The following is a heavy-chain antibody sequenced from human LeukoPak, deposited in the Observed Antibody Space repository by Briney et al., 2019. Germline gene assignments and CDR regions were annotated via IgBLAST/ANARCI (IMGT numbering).Heavy chain of an antibody. CDR3: ARGGNLWSGYSYYFDY. V-gene: IGHV4-38-2*02. CDR2: IYHSGST. J-gene: IGHJ4*02. D-gene: IGHD3-3*01. Sequence: SEALSLTCTVSGYSISSGYYWGWIRQPPGKGLEWIGSIYHSGSTYYNPSLKSRVTISVDTSKNQFSLKLSSVTAADTAVYYCARGGNLWSGYSYYFDYWGQGTLVTVSS. CDR1: GYSISSGYY.